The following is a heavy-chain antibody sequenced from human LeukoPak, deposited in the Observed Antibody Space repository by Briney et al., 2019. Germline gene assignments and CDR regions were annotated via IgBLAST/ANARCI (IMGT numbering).Heavy chain of an antibody. Sequence: GASVKVSCKVSGYTLTELSMHWVRQAPGKGLEWMGGFDPEDGETIYAQKFQGRVTMTEDTSTDTAYMELSSLRSDDTAVYYCARAKSRGYDIIGYNWFDPWGQGTLVTVSS. CDR2: FDPEDGET. J-gene: IGHJ5*02. CDR3: ARAKSRGYDIIGYNWFDP. V-gene: IGHV1-24*01. D-gene: IGHD3-9*01. CDR1: GYTLTELS.